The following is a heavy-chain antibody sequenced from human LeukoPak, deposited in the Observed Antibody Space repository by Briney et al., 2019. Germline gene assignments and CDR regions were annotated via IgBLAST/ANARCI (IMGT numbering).Heavy chain of an antibody. CDR1: GFTFSSYA. V-gene: IGHV3-23*01. Sequence: GGSLRLSCAASGFTFSSYAMSWVRQAPGKGLEWVSAISGSGGSTYYADSVKGRFTISRDNSKNTLYLQMNSLRAEDRAVYYCANLGSSDILGPWGQGTLVTVSS. CDR2: ISGSGGST. J-gene: IGHJ5*02. CDR3: ANLGSSDILGP. D-gene: IGHD3-10*01.